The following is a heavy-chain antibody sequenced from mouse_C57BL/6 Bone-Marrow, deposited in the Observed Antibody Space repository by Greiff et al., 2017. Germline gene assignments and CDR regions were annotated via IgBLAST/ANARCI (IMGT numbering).Heavy chain of an antibody. CDR1: GYTFTSYW. J-gene: IGHJ3*01. CDR3: ARDRYSRAY. Sequence: QVQLQQPGAELVKPGASVKLSCKASGYTFTSYWMQWVKQRPGQGLEWIGEIDPSACYTNYNQKFKGKATLTVDTSSSTAYMQLSSLTSEDSAVYYCARDRYSRAYWGQGTLVTVSA. CDR2: IDPSACYT. V-gene: IGHV1-50*01. D-gene: IGHD2-5*01.